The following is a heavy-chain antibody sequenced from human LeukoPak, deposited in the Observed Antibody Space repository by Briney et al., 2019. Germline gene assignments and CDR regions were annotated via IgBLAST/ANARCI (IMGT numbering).Heavy chain of an antibody. V-gene: IGHV3-48*02. CDR1: GFTFSSYN. CDR3: VRGGWGNYYDG. Sequence: GGSLRLSCAASGFTFSSYNMNWVRQAPGKGLEWVSYISSRSSTILYSDSVKGRFTISRDNAKNSLFLQMNSLRDDDTALYYSVRGGWGNYYDGWGQGTLVTVSS. J-gene: IGHJ4*02. CDR2: ISSRSSTI. D-gene: IGHD3-10*01.